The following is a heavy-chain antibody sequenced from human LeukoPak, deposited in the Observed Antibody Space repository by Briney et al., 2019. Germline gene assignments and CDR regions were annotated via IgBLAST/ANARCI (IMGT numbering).Heavy chain of an antibody. Sequence: ASVKVSCKASGYTFTSYDINWVRQATGQGLEWMGWINPNSGGTNYAQKFQGRVTMTRDTSISTAYMELSRLRSDDTAVYYCARGYTTYYYDSSGYYIDYWGQGTLVTVSS. CDR3: ARGYTTYYYDSSGYYIDY. V-gene: IGHV1-2*02. CDR1: GYTFTSYD. D-gene: IGHD3-22*01. J-gene: IGHJ4*02. CDR2: INPNSGGT.